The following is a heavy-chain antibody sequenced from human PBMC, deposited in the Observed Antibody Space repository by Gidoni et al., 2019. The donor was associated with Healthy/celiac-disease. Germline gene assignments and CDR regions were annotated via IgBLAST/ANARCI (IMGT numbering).Heavy chain of an antibody. Sequence: QLQLQESGPGLVKPSETLSLTCTVPGGPISSSSYYWGWIRQPPGKGLEWIGSIYYSGSTYYNPSLKSRVTISVDTSKNQFSLKLSSVTAADTAVYYCASLELGLPDYWGQGTLVTVSS. CDR2: IYYSGST. CDR1: GGPISSSSYY. J-gene: IGHJ4*02. CDR3: ASLELGLPDY. D-gene: IGHD7-27*01. V-gene: IGHV4-39*01.